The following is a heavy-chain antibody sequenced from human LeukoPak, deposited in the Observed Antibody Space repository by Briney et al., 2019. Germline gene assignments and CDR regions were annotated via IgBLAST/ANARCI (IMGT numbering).Heavy chain of an antibody. CDR2: INYSGST. D-gene: IGHD3-3*01. V-gene: IGHV4-39*01. CDR3: ARRAPYAFWSGFSR. Sequence: SETLSLTCTVSGGSSSSSGDYWGWIRQPPGKGLEWIGSINYSGSTFFNPSLRNRLTISVDTSKNQFSLKLSSVTAADTAVYYCARRAPYAFWSGFSRWGQGTLVTVSS. CDR1: GGSSSSSGDY. J-gene: IGHJ4*02.